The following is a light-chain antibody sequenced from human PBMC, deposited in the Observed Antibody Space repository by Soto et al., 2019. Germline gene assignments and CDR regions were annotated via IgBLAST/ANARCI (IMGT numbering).Light chain of an antibody. V-gene: IGKV3-20*01. CDR2: GAS. J-gene: IGKJ1*01. Sequence: VLTEWQDSRSLSPGQQATLSCSASQSVSSGYLAWYQQKPGQTPRLLIYGASTRATDIPNRFSGSGSGTDFTLTIIRLEPEDFAVYYCQMYGSSPRTFAQGNKVEIK. CDR1: QSVSSGY. CDR3: QMYGSSPRT.